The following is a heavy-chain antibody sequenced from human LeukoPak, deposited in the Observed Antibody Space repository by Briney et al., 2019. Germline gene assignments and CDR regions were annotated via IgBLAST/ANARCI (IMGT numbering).Heavy chain of an antibody. CDR1: GFSFSSYA. Sequence: GRSLRLSCATSGFSFSSYAMSWVRQAPGKGLEWVSAMSSSDDGRYYAASVRGRFTISRDTSRSTLYLQMNSLRAEDAAVYYCAKAPVTSCRGAFCYPFDYWGQGTLVTVSS. CDR2: MSSSDDGR. CDR3: AKAPVTSCRGAFCYPFDY. D-gene: IGHD2-15*01. J-gene: IGHJ4*02. V-gene: IGHV3-23*01.